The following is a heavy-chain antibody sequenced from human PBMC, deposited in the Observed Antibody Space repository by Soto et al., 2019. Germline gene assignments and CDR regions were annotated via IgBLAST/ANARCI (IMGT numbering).Heavy chain of an antibody. Sequence: QVQLVQSGAEVKKPGSSVKVSCKASGGTFSSYAISWVRQAPGQGLEWMGGIIPIFGTANYAQKFQGRVTITADESTSTAYMELSSLRSEDTAVYYCAIGIVVVVAATLSYYYYGMDVWGQGTTVTVSS. CDR1: GGTFSSYA. D-gene: IGHD2-15*01. V-gene: IGHV1-69*01. J-gene: IGHJ6*02. CDR3: AIGIVVVVAATLSYYYYGMDV. CDR2: IIPIFGTA.